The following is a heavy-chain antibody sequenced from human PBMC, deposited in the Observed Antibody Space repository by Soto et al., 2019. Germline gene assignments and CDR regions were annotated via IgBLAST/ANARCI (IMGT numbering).Heavy chain of an antibody. CDR2: INPIGDTT. CDR3: ARGHCSGGTCYSDH. D-gene: IGHD2-15*01. CDR1: GYTFINYY. Sequence: QVQLVQSGAEVKKPGASVKVSCKAFGYTFINYYIHWVRQAPGQGLEWMGLINPIGDTTTYAQKFQGRVTMSRDTSTNTVYMDLSSLRSEDTALYYCARGHCSGGTCYSDHWGQGTLVIVSS. J-gene: IGHJ4*02. V-gene: IGHV1-46*01.